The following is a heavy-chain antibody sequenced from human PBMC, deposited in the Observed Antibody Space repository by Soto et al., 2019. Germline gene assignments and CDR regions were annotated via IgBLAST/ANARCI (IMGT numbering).Heavy chain of an antibody. Sequence: GESLKISCKGSGYSFASHWVAWVRQMPEKGLEWIGTIYPGDSDTKYSSAFRGHVTISADTSVSTAYLPWRSLEATDRAIYYCARYSGSYWHYLDFWGQGTLVTVSS. CDR3: ARYSGSYWHYLDF. J-gene: IGHJ4*02. CDR1: GYSFASHW. CDR2: IYPGDSDT. V-gene: IGHV5-51*01. D-gene: IGHD1-26*01.